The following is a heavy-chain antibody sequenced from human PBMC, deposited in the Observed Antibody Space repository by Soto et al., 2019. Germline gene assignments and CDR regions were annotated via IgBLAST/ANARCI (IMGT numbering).Heavy chain of an antibody. J-gene: IGHJ6*02. D-gene: IGHD3-9*01. CDR1: GFTVSNTG. CDR2: IWYDGNSK. Sequence: GGSLRLSCAASGFTVSNTGMHWVRQAPGKGLEWVSVIWYDGNSKYYADSVKGRFTISRDNSKNTLYLQMNSLRAEDTAVYYCAKDRMGYDILTGLYGMDVWGQGTTVTVSS. V-gene: IGHV3-33*06. CDR3: AKDRMGYDILTGLYGMDV.